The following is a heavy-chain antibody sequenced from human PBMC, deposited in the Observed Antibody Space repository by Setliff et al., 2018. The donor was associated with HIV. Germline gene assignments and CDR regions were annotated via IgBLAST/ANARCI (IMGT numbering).Heavy chain of an antibody. J-gene: IGHJ4*02. V-gene: IGHV3-30*02. Sequence: GGSLRLSCTASGFTFDDYAMHWVRQAPDKGLEWVAFIRFDGGDKYYADSVKGRFTISRDNSKNALYLQMDSLRDEDTAVYFCVKDDHGSYDRLFYFDYWGQGTLVTVS. CDR1: GFTFDDYA. CDR3: VKDDHGSYDRLFYFDY. D-gene: IGHD4-17*01. CDR2: IRFDGGDK.